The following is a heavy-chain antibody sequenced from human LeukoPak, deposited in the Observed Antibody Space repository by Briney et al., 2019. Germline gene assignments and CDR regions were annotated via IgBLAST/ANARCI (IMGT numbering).Heavy chain of an antibody. Sequence: SETLSLTCSVSGGSTNSYYWSWIRQSGGKGLEWIGRIYSSGSTVYNPSLNSRLTMSIDTSKNRFSLTLKSVTATDTAVYYCARVKASSTSWTFDQWGQGALVTVSS. CDR3: ARVKASSTSWTFDQ. CDR1: GGSTNSYY. J-gene: IGHJ4*02. D-gene: IGHD2-2*01. CDR2: IYSSGST. V-gene: IGHV4-4*07.